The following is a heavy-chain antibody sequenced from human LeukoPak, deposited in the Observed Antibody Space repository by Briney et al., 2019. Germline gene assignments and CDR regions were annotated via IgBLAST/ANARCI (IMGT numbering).Heavy chain of an antibody. Sequence: GSVEGSCKASGENFIVYYIHWLRQAPGHGLEWMGLIDPRTGDTHYAQQFRGRFSLTRDTSSSTAYMDLSRLTSDDTAIYFCAKDWEMRYWQGGFDSWGQGTLLTVSS. J-gene: IGHJ4*02. CDR1: GENFIVYY. V-gene: IGHV1-2*02. D-gene: IGHD2-15*01. CDR3: AKDWEMRYWQGGFDS. CDR2: IDPRTGDT.